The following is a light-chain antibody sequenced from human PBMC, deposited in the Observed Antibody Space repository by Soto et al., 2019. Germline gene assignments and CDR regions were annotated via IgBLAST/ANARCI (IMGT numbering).Light chain of an antibody. CDR2: TAA. CDR3: QQSYSTPYT. J-gene: IGKJ2*01. CDR1: QRITTY. Sequence: IHMTQSPSSLSASVGDRVTITCRASQRITTYLNWYQQKPGKAPKLLISTAATLQGGVPSRFSGSGSGTDFTLTITTLQPEDFATYFGQQSYSTPYTFGQGTKLEIK. V-gene: IGKV1-39*01.